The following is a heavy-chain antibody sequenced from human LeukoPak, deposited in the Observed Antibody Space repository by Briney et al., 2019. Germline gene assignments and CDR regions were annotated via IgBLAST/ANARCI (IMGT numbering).Heavy chain of an antibody. V-gene: IGHV3-11*01. CDR2: ISSSGSTI. Sequence: GGSLRLSCAASGFTFSDYYMSWIRQAPGKGLEWVSYISSSGSTIYYADSVKGRFTISRDNAKNPLYLQMNSLRAEDTAVYYCARVDAYYDILTGWAVGYGMDVWGQGTTVTVSS. D-gene: IGHD3-9*01. CDR1: GFTFSDYY. CDR3: ARVDAYYDILTGWAVGYGMDV. J-gene: IGHJ6*02.